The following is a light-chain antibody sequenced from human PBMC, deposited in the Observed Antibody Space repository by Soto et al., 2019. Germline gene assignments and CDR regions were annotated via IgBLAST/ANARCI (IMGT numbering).Light chain of an antibody. V-gene: IGKV2D-29*01. CDR3: QYYGNSPLT. Sequence: DIVMTQAPLSLSVTPGQPASISCKSSQSLLQSDGKTYLYWYLQKPGQPPQLLIYEVSNRFSGVPDRFSGSGSGTDFTLTITRLEPEDFAVYYCQYYGNSPLTFGQGTKVEIK. CDR1: QSLLQSDGKTY. CDR2: EVS. J-gene: IGKJ1*01.